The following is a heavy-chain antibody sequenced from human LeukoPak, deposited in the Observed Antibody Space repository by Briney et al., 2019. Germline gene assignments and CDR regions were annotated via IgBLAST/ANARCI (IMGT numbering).Heavy chain of an antibody. J-gene: IGHJ3*02. CDR3: ARSQLWVPHAFDI. D-gene: IGHD5-18*01. CDR1: GYTFTGYY. CDR2: INPNSGGT. V-gene: IGHV1-2*02. Sequence: GASVKVSCKASGYTFTGYYMHWVRQAPGQGLEWMGWINPNSGGTNYAQKFQGRVTMTRDTSISTAYMELSRLRSDDTAVYYCARSQLWVPHAFDIWGQGTMVTVSS.